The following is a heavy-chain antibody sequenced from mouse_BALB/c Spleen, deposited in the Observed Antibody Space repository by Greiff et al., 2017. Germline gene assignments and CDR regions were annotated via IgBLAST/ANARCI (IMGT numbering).Heavy chain of an antibody. CDR1: GYTFTSYW. J-gene: IGHJ4*01. CDR2: INPSTGYT. V-gene: IGHV1-7*01. Sequence: VQLQQSGAELAKPGASVKMSCKASGYTFTSYWMHWVKQRPGQGLEWIGYINPSTGYTEYNQKFKDKATLTADKSSSTAYMQLSSLTSEDSAVYYCARGAYYYGSSYVDYYAMDYWGQGTSVTVSS. CDR3: ARGAYYYGSSYVDYYAMDY. D-gene: IGHD1-1*01.